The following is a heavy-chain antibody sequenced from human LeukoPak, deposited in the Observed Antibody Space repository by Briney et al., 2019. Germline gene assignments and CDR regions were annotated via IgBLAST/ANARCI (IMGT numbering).Heavy chain of an antibody. CDR1: GFTFSSYA. V-gene: IGHV3-30*01. CDR2: ISYDGSNK. CDR3: ARDGGYYDFWSGFAGYYYMDV. Sequence: GGSLRLSCAASGFTFSSYAMHWVRQAPGKGLEWVAVISYDGSNKYYADSVKGRFTISRDNSKNTLYLQMNSLRAEDTAVYYCARDGGYYDFWSGFAGYYYMDVWGKGTTVTVSS. D-gene: IGHD3-3*01. J-gene: IGHJ6*03.